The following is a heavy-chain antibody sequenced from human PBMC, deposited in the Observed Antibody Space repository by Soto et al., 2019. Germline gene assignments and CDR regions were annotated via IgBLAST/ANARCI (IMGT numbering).Heavy chain of an antibody. V-gene: IGHV1-69*13. CDR2: IIPIFGTA. CDR1: GGTFSSYA. Sequence: GASVKVSCKASGGTFSSYAISWVRQAPGQGLEWMGGIIPIFGTANYAQKFQGRVTITADESTSTAYMELSSLRSEDTAVYYCASKGYCSGGSCYSPNASDIWGQGTMVTVSS. J-gene: IGHJ3*02. D-gene: IGHD2-15*01. CDR3: ASKGYCSGGSCYSPNASDI.